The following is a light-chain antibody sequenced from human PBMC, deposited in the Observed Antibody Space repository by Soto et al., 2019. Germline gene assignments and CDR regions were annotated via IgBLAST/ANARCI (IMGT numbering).Light chain of an antibody. CDR1: QSISRW. Sequence: DIQMTPSPSTLSSSVGDRVTITCRARQSISRWLGWYQQKPGKAPTLLIYKASTLKSGAPSRFSVSGSGTEFTLTISSLQPDDFATADCDQSNACAWTFGRGTRAVVK. CDR2: KAS. J-gene: IGKJ1*01. CDR3: DQSNACAWT. V-gene: IGKV1-5*03.